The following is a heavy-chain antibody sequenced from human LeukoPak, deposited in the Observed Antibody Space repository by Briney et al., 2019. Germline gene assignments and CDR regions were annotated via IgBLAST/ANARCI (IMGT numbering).Heavy chain of an antibody. CDR3: AKDRGHNPLDY. V-gene: IGHV3-7*01. CDR2: IKEDGSAQ. J-gene: IGHJ4*02. Sequence: GGSLRLSCAASGITFSSYWMRWGRQAPGKGLEWVAKIKEDGSAQYYADSVEGRLTISRDNSKNTLYLQMNSLRAEDTAVYYCAKDRGHNPLDYWGQGTLVTVSS. CDR1: GITFSSYW. D-gene: IGHD5-12*01.